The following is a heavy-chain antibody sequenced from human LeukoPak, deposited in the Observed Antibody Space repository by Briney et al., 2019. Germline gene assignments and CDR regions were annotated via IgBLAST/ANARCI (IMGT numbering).Heavy chain of an antibody. V-gene: IGHV1-69*13. Sequence: SVKVSCKASGGTFSSYAISWVRQAPGQGLEWMGGIIPIFGTANYAQKFQGRVTITADESTSTAYMELSSLRSEDTAVYYCAVGYRSSTSCYTVDYWGQGTLVTVSS. D-gene: IGHD2-2*02. CDR1: GGTFSSYA. J-gene: IGHJ4*02. CDR2: IIPIFGTA. CDR3: AVGYRSSTSCYTVDY.